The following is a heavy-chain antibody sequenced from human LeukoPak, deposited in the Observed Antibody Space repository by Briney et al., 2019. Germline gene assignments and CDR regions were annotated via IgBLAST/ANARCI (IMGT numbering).Heavy chain of an antibody. CDR1: GFTFDDYA. Sequence: GGSLRLSCAATGFTFDDYAMHWVRQAPGKGLEWVSGISWNSGSIGYADSVKGRFTISRDNAKNSLYLQMNSLRAEDTALYYCAKDPRPYDSSGFDYWGQGTLVTVSS. CDR3: AKDPRPYDSSGFDY. D-gene: IGHD3-22*01. CDR2: ISWNSGSI. J-gene: IGHJ4*02. V-gene: IGHV3-9*01.